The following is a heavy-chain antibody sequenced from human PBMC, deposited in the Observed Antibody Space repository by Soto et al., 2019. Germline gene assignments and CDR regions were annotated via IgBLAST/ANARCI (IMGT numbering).Heavy chain of an antibody. CDR3: ATDSSNWYNWFDP. CDR1: GYTLTELS. J-gene: IGHJ5*02. Sequence: ASVKVSCKVSGYTLTELSTHWVRQAPGKGLEWMGGSDPEDGETIYAQKFQGRVTMTEDTYRDTVYMELSSLRSEDTAVYYCATDSSNWYNWFDPWGQGTLVTVSS. V-gene: IGHV1-24*01. CDR2: SDPEDGET. D-gene: IGHD6-13*01.